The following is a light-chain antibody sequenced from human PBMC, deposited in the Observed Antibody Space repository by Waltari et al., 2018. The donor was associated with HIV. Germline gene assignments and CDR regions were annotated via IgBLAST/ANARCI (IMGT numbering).Light chain of an antibody. V-gene: IGLV2-23*02. CDR2: EVS. CDR3: CSYAGSSTFVV. CDR1: SRDGGSYYL. Sequence: QSALTQPASVSGSPGQSITISCTGTSRDGGSYYLVSWYQQHPGKAPKLIIYEVSKRPSGVSNRFSGSKSGNTASLTISGLQAEDEADYYCCSYAGSSTFVVFGGGTKLTVL. J-gene: IGLJ2*01.